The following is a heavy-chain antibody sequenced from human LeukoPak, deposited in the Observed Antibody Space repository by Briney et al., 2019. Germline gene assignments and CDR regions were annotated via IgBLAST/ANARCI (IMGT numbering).Heavy chain of an antibody. J-gene: IGHJ4*02. CDR2: ISGSGGST. Sequence: GGSLRLSCAASGFTFSSYAMGWVRQAPGKGLEWVSTISGSGGSTYYADSVKDRFTISRDNSKNTLYLQMNSLRAEDTAVYYCAKYDILGGYAFAYWGQGPLVTVSS. V-gene: IGHV3-23*01. D-gene: IGHD3-9*01. CDR1: GFTFSSYA. CDR3: AKYDILGGYAFAY.